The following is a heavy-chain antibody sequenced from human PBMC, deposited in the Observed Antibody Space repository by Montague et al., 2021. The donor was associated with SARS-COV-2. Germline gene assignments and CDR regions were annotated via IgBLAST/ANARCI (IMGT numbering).Heavy chain of an antibody. D-gene: IGHD1-1*01. CDR3: TSGREGNYDVMDV. J-gene: IGHJ6*02. CDR1: GDSVSSNSAT. CDR2: TYCRSKWYN. V-gene: IGHV6-1*01. Sequence: CAISGDSVSSNSATWNWVRQSPSRGLEWLGRTYCRSKWYNDYAVSVRGRVTINPDTSKNQFSPQLNSVTPEDTAIYYCTSGREGNYDVMDVWGQGTTVTVSS.